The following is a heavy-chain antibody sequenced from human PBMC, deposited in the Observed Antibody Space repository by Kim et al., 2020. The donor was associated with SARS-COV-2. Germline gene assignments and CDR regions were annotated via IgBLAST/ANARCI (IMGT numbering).Heavy chain of an antibody. CDR2: ISYDGSNK. J-gene: IGHJ4*02. CDR1: GFTFSSYA. CDR3: ASRPEGYYYDSSGYYS. D-gene: IGHD3-22*01. V-gene: IGHV3-30*04. Sequence: GGSLRLSCAASGFTFSSYAMHWVRQAPGKGLEWVAVISYDGSNKYYADSVKGRFTISRDNSKNTLYLQMNSLRAEDTAVYYCASRPEGYYYDSSGYYSWGQGTLVTVSS.